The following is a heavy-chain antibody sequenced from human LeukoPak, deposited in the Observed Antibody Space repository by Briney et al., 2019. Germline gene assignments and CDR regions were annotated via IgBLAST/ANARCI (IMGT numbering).Heavy chain of an antibody. D-gene: IGHD3-3*01. Sequence: PGGSLRLSCTASGFTFGDYAMSWVRQAPGKGPEWVGFIRRKANGGTTEYAASVKGRFTISSDDSKSIAYLQMNSLKTEDTAVYYCTSGLYYDSWSDLFDYWGQGTLVTVSS. J-gene: IGHJ4*02. CDR2: IRRKANGGTT. CDR1: GFTFGDYA. V-gene: IGHV3-49*04. CDR3: TSGLYYDSWSDLFDY.